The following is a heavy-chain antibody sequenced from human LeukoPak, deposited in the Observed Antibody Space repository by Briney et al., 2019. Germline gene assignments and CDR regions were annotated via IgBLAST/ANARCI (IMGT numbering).Heavy chain of an antibody. CDR2: ISPGAGST. D-gene: IGHD4-17*01. J-gene: IGHJ4*02. V-gene: IGHV3-23*01. Sequence: PGGSLRLSCAASGFTFTSYAMSWVRQAPGKGLEWVSVISPGAGSTYYADSVKGRFTISRDNSKNTLYLQMNSLRAEDTAVYYCAREGLHDYGDLGCFDYWGQGTLVTVSS. CDR1: GFTFTSYA. CDR3: AREGLHDYGDLGCFDY.